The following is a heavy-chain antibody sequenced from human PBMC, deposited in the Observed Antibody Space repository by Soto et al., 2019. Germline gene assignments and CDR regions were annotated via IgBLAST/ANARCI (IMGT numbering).Heavy chain of an antibody. Sequence: QVQLQESGPGLVKPSETLSLTCTVSGGSIGSHYWSWIRQPPGEGLEWIGRASYSGSPNYNPSLKSRVTISIDTSNNQFSLKLTSVTAADTAVYYCARQWVGDYWGQGTLVTVSS. J-gene: IGHJ4*02. V-gene: IGHV4-59*08. CDR1: GGSIGSHY. D-gene: IGHD1-26*01. CDR3: ARQWVGDY. CDR2: ASYSGSP.